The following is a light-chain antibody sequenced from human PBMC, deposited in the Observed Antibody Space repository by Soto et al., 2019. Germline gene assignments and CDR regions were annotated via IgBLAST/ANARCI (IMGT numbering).Light chain of an antibody. CDR1: SSNIGNNY. V-gene: IGLV1-51*02. Sequence: QSVLTQPPSVSAAPGQTVTISCSGSSSNIGNNYVSWYQQLPGTAPKLLIFENNKRPSGIPDRCSGSKSGTSATLGITGLQTGDEADYYCATWDSSLSAGVFGGGTKLTVL. CDR2: ENN. CDR3: ATWDSSLSAGV. J-gene: IGLJ2*01.